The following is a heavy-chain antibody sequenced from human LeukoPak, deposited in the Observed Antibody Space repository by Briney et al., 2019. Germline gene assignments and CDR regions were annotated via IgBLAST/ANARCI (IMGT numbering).Heavy chain of an antibody. D-gene: IGHD3-10*01. CDR1: GYSISSGYY. CDR3: ARAGYYYGSGSLSYYYYMDV. CDR2: IYHSGST. J-gene: IGHJ6*03. V-gene: IGHV4-38-2*02. Sequence: SETLSLTCTVSGYSISSGYYWGWIRQPPGKGLEWIGSIYHSGSTYYNPSLKSRVTISVDTSKNQFSLQLNSVTPEDTAVYYCARAGYYYGSGSLSYYYYMDVWGKGTTVTISS.